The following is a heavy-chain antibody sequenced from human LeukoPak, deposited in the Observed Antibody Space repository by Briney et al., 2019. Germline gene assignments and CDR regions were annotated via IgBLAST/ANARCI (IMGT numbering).Heavy chain of an antibody. CDR2: INHSGST. CDR3: ARHRGCSSSWYRYFDY. CDR1: GGSFSGYY. D-gene: IGHD6-13*01. Sequence: PSETLSLTCAVYGGSFSGYYWSWIRQPPGKGLEWIGEINHSGSTNYNPSLKSRVTISVDTSKNQFSLKLSSVTAADTAVYYCARHRGCSSSWYRYFDYWGQGTLVTVSS. V-gene: IGHV4-34*01. J-gene: IGHJ4*02.